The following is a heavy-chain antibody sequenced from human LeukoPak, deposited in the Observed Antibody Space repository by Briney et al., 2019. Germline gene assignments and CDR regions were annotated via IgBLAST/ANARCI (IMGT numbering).Heavy chain of an antibody. CDR2: IYFTGST. D-gene: IGHD3-3*01. CDR1: GDSVSSSSYY. Sequence: SETLSLTCTVSGDSVSSSSYYLGWIRQPPGKGLEWIGSIYFTGSTYYNPSLKSRVTISVDTSKTQFSLKLTSVTAADTAVYYCARGDHYEPSSFDIWGQGTMVTVSS. V-gene: IGHV4-39*07. CDR3: ARGDHYEPSSFDI. J-gene: IGHJ3*02.